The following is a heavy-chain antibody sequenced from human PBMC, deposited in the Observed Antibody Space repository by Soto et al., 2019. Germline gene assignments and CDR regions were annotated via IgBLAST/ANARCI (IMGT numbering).Heavy chain of an antibody. D-gene: IGHD3-9*01. CDR2: IRNKVNSYTA. CDR1: GFIFSDHY. V-gene: IGHV3-72*01. CDR3: VRAGTGYQLDY. Sequence: PGGSLRLSCAASGFIFSDHYMDWVRQASGKGLEWVGRIRNKVNSYTAEYAASVKGRFTISRDDSKNSLYLQMNSLKIEDTALYYCVRAGTGYQLDYWGQGILVTVSS. J-gene: IGHJ4*02.